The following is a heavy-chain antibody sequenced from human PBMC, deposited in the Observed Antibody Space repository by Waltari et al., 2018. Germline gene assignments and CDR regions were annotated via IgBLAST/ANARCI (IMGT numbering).Heavy chain of an antibody. CDR3: ARDNSWSDSYWWFDP. CDR1: GFIFSNYW. D-gene: IGHD2-21*02. J-gene: IGHJ5*02. CDR2: SSPDGDMT. V-gene: IGHV1-46*01. Sequence: QVQLLQSAAEVKKPGASVKVSCKASGFIFSNYWMHWLRQAPGQGLELMGISSPDGDMTLYAPDCQDRVALTRDTSTSTVDMERSSLTPDDTAVYYCARDNSWSDSYWWFDPWGQGTPVIVSS.